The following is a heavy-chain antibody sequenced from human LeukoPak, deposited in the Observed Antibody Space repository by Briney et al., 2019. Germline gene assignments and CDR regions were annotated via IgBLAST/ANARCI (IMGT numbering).Heavy chain of an antibody. V-gene: IGHV3-30-3*01. CDR1: GFTFSSYA. J-gene: IGHJ4*02. CDR3: ARGNYGDYVNY. CDR2: ISYDGSNK. Sequence: GGSLRLSCAASGFTFSSYAMHWVRQAPGKGLEWVAVISYDGSNKYYADSVKGRFTISGDNSKNTLYLQMNSLRAEDTAVYYCARGNYGDYVNYWGQGTLVTVSS. D-gene: IGHD4-17*01.